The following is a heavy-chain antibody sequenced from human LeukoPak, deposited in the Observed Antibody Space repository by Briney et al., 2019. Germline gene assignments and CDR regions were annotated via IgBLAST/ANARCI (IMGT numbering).Heavy chain of an antibody. CDR2: IYYSGST. J-gene: IGHJ5*02. CDR3: ARVDGATWWFDP. CDR1: GGSISSYY. V-gene: IGHV4-59*12. D-gene: IGHD5-24*01. Sequence: SETLSLTCTVSGGSISSYYWSWIRQPPGKGLEWIGYIYYSGSTNYNPSLKSRVTMSVDTSKNQFSLKLSSVTAADTAVYYCARVDGATWWFDPWGQGTLVTVSS.